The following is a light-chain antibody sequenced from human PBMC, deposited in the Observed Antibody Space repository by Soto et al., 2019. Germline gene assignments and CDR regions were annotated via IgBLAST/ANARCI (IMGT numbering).Light chain of an antibody. Sequence: EIVLTQSPATLSLSPGETATLSCRASQSVSSYLAWYQQKPGQTPRLLIYDASNSATGIPARFSGSGSGTDFTLTISLLEPEDFAVYYCQQRSTWSFGQGTRLDIK. V-gene: IGKV3-11*01. J-gene: IGKJ5*01. CDR2: DAS. CDR1: QSVSSY. CDR3: QQRSTWS.